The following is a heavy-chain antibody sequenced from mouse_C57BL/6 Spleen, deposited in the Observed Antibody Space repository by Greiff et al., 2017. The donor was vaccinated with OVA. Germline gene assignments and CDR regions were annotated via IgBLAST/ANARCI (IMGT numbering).Heavy chain of an antibody. CDR3: AGEGGNDFDGGFAY. CDR2: ISDGGSYT. CDR1: GFTFSSYA. Sequence: EVQVVESGGGLVKPGGSLKLSCAASGFTFSSYAMSWVRQTPEKRLEWVATISDGGSYTYYPDNVKGRFTISRDNAKNNLYLQMSHLKSEDTAMYYCAGEGGNDFDGGFAYWGQGTLVTVSA. V-gene: IGHV5-4*01. J-gene: IGHJ3*01. D-gene: IGHD2-4*01.